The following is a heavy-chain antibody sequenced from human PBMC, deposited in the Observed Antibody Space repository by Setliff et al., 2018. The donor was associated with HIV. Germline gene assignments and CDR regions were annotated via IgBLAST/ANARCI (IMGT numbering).Heavy chain of an antibody. V-gene: IGHV1-2*02. CDR1: GYTFTSYF. D-gene: IGHD6-19*01. J-gene: IGHJ6*03. CDR2: INPNSGGT. CDR3: ARDLVAVANTFYYYYMDV. Sequence: ASVKVSCKASGYTFTSYFMHWVRQAPGQGLEWMGWINPNSGGTNYAQNFQGRVTMTRDTSISTAYMELSRLRSDDTAVYYCARDLVAVANTFYYYYMDVWGKGTTVTVSS.